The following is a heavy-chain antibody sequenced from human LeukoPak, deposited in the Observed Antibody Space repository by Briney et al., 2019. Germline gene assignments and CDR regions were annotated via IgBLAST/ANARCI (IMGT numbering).Heavy chain of an antibody. CDR3: ARGGSYLLRTPHAFDI. V-gene: IGHV3-20*04. CDR2: INRNGDST. D-gene: IGHD1-26*01. Sequence: SGGSLRLSCAASGFTFDDYGMSWVRQGPGKGLEWVSAINRNGDSTGYADSVKGRFTISRDNAKNSLYLQMNSLRAEDTAVYYCARGGSYLLRTPHAFDIWGQGTMVTVSS. J-gene: IGHJ3*02. CDR1: GFTFDDYG.